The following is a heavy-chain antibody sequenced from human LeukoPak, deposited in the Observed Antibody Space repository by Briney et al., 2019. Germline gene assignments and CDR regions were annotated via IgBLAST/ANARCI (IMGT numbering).Heavy chain of an antibody. CDR3: ARRILMDV. J-gene: IGHJ6*04. Sequence: SETLSLTCTVSGYSINNNYYWDWVRQPPGKGLEWIASIYHSGKSYYNPALKSRVTISVDTSKNQFSLKLTSVTAADTAVYYCARRILMDVWGNGTTVTVSS. CDR2: IYHSGKS. V-gene: IGHV4-38-2*02. D-gene: IGHD2-15*01. CDR1: GYSINNNYY.